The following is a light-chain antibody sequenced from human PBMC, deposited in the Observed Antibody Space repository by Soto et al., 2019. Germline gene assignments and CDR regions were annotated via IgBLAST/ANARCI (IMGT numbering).Light chain of an antibody. J-gene: IGKJ4*01. CDR3: QQLNSYPST. V-gene: IGKV1-9*01. Sequence: IQLTQSPSSLSASVGDRVTITCRASQGISSYLAWYQQKPGKAPKLLFYAASTLQSGVPSRFSGSGSGTDFTLTISSLQPDDFATYYCQQLNSYPSTFGGGTKVEIK. CDR2: AAS. CDR1: QGISSY.